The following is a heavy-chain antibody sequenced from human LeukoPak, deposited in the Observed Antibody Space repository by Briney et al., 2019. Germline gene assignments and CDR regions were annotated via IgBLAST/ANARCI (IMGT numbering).Heavy chain of an antibody. CDR2: IWYDGSNK. V-gene: IGHV3-33*01. CDR3: ARDGRSSGPGRYYYYGMDV. Sequence: GGSLRLSCAASGFTFSSYGMHWVRQAPGKGLEWVAVIWYDGSNKYYADFVKGRFTISRDNSKNTLYLQMNSLRAEDTAVYYCARDGRSSGPGRYYYYGMDVWGQGTTVTVSS. CDR1: GFTFSSYG. J-gene: IGHJ6*02. D-gene: IGHD6-19*01.